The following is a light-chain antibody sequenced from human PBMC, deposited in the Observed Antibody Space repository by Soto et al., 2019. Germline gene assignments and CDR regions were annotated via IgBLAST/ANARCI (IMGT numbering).Light chain of an antibody. Sequence: QSVLAQPPSVSAAPGQKVTISCSGSSSNIGGNSVSWYQQLPGTAPKLLIYGDNKRPSGIPDRFSGSKSGTSATLGITGFQTGDEADYYCGSWDSSLSAYVFGTGTKVTVL. CDR2: GDN. CDR3: GSWDSSLSAYV. V-gene: IGLV1-51*01. J-gene: IGLJ1*01. CDR1: SSNIGGNS.